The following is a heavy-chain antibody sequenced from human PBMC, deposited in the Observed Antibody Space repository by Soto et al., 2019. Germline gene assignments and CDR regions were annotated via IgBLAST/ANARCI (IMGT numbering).Heavy chain of an antibody. V-gene: IGHV1-2*02. CDR1: GYPFTTYY. D-gene: IGHD1-26*01. CDR2: IDPRSGGT. Sequence: HVQLVQSGTEVKKPGASVRVSCMVSGYPFTTYYIHWVRQAPGQGLEWMGWIDPRSGGTVYEQKFQGRVTMTRDTSISTVYMDLSGLTSDDTALSYGATDHYGSGPYWGQGSLVTVSS. CDR3: ATDHYGSGPY. J-gene: IGHJ4*02.